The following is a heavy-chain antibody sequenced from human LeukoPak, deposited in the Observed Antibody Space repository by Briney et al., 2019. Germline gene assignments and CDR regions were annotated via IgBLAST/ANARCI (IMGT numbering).Heavy chain of an antibody. V-gene: IGHV4-59*01. D-gene: IGHD6-19*01. CDR3: ARMRRAAGIAVALGAFDI. J-gene: IGHJ3*02. Sequence: PSETLSLTCTVSGGSISSYYWSWIRQPPGKGLEWIGYIYYSGSTNYNPSLKSRVTISVDTSKNQFSLKLGSVTAADTAVYYCARMRRAAGIAVALGAFDIWGQGTMVTVSS. CDR1: GGSISSYY. CDR2: IYYSGST.